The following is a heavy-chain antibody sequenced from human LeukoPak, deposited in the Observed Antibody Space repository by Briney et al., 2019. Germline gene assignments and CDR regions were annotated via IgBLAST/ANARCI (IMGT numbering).Heavy chain of an antibody. CDR1: GGSISSSSYY. CDR2: IYYSGST. J-gene: IGHJ4*02. Sequence: SETLSLTCTVSGGSISSSSYYWGWIRQPPGKGLEWIGSIYYSGSTYYNPSLKSRVTISVDTSKNQFSLKLSSVTAADTAVYYCASWDTYYYGTWDYWGQGTLVTVSS. D-gene: IGHD3-10*01. V-gene: IGHV4-39*07. CDR3: ASWDTYYYGTWDY.